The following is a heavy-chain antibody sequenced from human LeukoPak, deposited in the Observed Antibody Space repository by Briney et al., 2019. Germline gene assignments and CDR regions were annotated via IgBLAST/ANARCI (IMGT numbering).Heavy chain of an antibody. J-gene: IGHJ4*02. V-gene: IGHV3-30-3*01. CDR2: ISYDGSNK. CDR3: AREGADDGYNLF. Sequence: GGSLRLSCTASGFTFSSSAMGWVRQAPGKGLEWVAIISYDGSNKAYADSVKGRFTISRDNSKNTLYLQMNSLRAEDTAVYYCAREGADDGYNLFWGQGTLVTVSS. D-gene: IGHD5-24*01. CDR1: GFTFSSSA.